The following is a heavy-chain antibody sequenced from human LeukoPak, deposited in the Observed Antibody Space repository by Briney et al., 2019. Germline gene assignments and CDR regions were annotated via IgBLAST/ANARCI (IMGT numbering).Heavy chain of an antibody. Sequence: GGSLRLSCAASGFTFSSYALFWVRQAPGKGLEWVAVISYDGSNKYYADSMKGRFTISRDNSKNTLYLQMNSLRAEDTAVYYCARSSSSGGFFDIWGQGTMVTVSS. J-gene: IGHJ3*02. CDR3: ARSSSSGGFFDI. CDR1: GFTFSSYA. D-gene: IGHD6-13*01. V-gene: IGHV3-30-3*01. CDR2: ISYDGSNK.